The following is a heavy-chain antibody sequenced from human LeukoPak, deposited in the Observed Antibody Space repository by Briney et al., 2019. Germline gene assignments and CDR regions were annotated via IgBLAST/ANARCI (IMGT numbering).Heavy chain of an antibody. CDR2: ISSSSSYI. CDR3: ARAMVRGPTSPYY. CDR1: GFTFSNYA. Sequence: GGSLRLSCAASGFTFSNYAMNWVRQAPGKGLEWVSSISSSSSYIYYADSVKGRFTISRDNAKISLYLQMNSLRAEDTAVYYCARAMVRGPTSPYYWGQGTLVTVSS. J-gene: IGHJ4*02. V-gene: IGHV3-21*01. D-gene: IGHD3-10*01.